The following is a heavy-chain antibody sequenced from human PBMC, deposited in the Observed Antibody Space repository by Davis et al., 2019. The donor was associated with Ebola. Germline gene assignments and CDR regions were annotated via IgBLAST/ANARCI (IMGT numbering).Heavy chain of an antibody. J-gene: IGHJ6*02. CDR1: GYTFTSYD. CDR2: MNPNSGNT. D-gene: IGHD2-15*01. CDR3: AREGYCSGGSCYWDYYYYGMDV. V-gene: IGHV1-8*01. Sequence: AASVKVSCKASGYTFTSYDINWVRQATGQGLEWMGWMNPNSGNTGYAQKLQGRVTMTTDTSTSTAYMELRSLRSDDTAVYYCAREGYCSGGSCYWDYYYYGMDVWGQGTTVTVSS.